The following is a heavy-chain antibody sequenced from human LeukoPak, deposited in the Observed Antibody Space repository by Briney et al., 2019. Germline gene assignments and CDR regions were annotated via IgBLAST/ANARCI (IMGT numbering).Heavy chain of an antibody. V-gene: IGHV1-8*01. CDR3: ARGPVAGTRIDP. Sequence: ASVKVSRKASGYTFTSYDINWVRQATGQGLEWMGWMNPNSGNTGYAQKFQGRVTMTRNTSISTAYMELSSLRSEDTAVYYCARGPVAGTRIDPWGQGTLVTVSS. CDR1: GYTFTSYD. J-gene: IGHJ5*02. CDR2: MNPNSGNT. D-gene: IGHD6-19*01.